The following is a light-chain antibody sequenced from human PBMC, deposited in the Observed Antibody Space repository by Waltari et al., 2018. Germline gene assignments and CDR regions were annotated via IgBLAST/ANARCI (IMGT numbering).Light chain of an antibody. J-gene: IGLJ1*01. Sequence: QSALTQPASVSGSPGQSITISCTGTSSDVGSYNLDSWYQQHPGKAPNLMINEVTKRPAGVSNRFSGSKSDNTASLTISGLQAEDEAYYYCYSYAGSGTYVFGTGTKVTVL. CDR3: YSYAGSGTYV. CDR1: SSDVGSYNL. V-gene: IGLV2-23*02. CDR2: EVT.